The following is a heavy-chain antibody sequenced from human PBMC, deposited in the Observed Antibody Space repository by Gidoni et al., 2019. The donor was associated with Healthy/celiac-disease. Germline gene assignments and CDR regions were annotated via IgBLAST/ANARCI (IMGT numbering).Heavy chain of an antibody. CDR1: GYSFTSYW. J-gene: IGHJ5*02. D-gene: IGHD4-17*01. V-gene: IGHV5-10-1*03. CDR2: IDPSDSYT. Sequence: EVQLVQSGAEVKKPGESLRISCKGSGYSFTSYWISWVRQMPGKGLEWMGRIDPSDSYTNYSPSFQGHVTISADKSISTAYLQWSSLKASDTAMYYCARHLTTVTTSDWFDPWGQGTLVTVSS. CDR3: ARHLTTVTTSDWFDP.